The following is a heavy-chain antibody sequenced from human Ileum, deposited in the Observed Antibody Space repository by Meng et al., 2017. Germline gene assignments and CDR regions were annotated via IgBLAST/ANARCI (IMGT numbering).Heavy chain of an antibody. D-gene: IGHD3-9*01. V-gene: IGHV1-69*06. CDR2: ITPMYGTA. CDR3: ARDEPDVLIGYEAY. CDR1: GGTFSRFG. J-gene: IGHJ4*02. Sequence: QVQLVDSDTEGKKPVSSGKVSCKSSGGTFSRFGISWVRQAPGQGLEWMGGITPMYGTANYGQKFQGRVTITADKSTSTIYMELSSLRSEDTAVYYCARDEPDVLIGYEAYWGQGTLVTVSS.